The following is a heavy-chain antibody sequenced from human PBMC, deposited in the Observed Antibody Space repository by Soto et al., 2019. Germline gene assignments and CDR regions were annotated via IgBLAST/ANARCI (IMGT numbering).Heavy chain of an antibody. V-gene: IGHV3-30*18. D-gene: IGHD3-3*01. CDR2: ISYDGSNK. J-gene: IGHJ4*02. Sequence: QVQLVESGGGVVQPGRSLRLSCAASGFTFSSYGMHWVRQAPGKGLEWVAVISYDGSNKYYADSVKGRFTISRDNSKNTLYLQMNSLRAEDTAVYYCAKDESYYDFWRGTFDYWGQGTLVTVSS. CDR1: GFTFSSYG. CDR3: AKDESYYDFWRGTFDY.